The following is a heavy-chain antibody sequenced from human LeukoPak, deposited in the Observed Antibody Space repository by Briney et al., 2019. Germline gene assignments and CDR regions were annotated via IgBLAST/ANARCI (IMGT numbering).Heavy chain of an antibody. CDR3: ASYDSSGYPRGTFDY. D-gene: IGHD3-22*01. Sequence: ASVKVSCKAPGYTFTSYAMHWVRQAPGQRLEWMGWINAGNGNTKYSQKFQGRVTITRDTSASTAYMELSSLRSEDTAVYYCASYDSSGYPRGTFDYWGQGTLVTVSS. CDR2: INAGNGNT. CDR1: GYTFTSYA. V-gene: IGHV1-3*01. J-gene: IGHJ4*02.